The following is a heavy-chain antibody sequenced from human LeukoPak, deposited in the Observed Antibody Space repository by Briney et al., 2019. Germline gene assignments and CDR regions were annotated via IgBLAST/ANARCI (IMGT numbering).Heavy chain of an antibody. CDR1: GGSISSSSYY. Sequence: SEPLSLPCTVSGGSISSSSYYWGRIRRPPGKGLECIESIYYSGSPYYNPSLKSRFTISVDTSKNQFSLKLSSVTAADTAVYYCARRSFGVVIILRDYYYYMDVWGKGTTVTVSS. CDR2: IYYSGSP. CDR3: ARRSFGVVIILRDYYYYMDV. D-gene: IGHD3-3*01. J-gene: IGHJ6*03. V-gene: IGHV4-39*01.